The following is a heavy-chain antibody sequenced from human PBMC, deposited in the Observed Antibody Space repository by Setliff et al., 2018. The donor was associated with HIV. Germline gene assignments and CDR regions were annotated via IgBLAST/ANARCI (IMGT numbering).Heavy chain of an antibody. V-gene: IGHV3-74*01. CDR2: ISRDGDNS. CDR1: GFTFTNYY. D-gene: IGHD3-9*01. J-gene: IGHJ6*03. CDR3: ARDLYFYYYMDV. Sequence: GGSLRLSCAASGFTFTNYYMHWVRQVPGKGLVWVSLISRDGDNSHYADSVKGRFTISRDDAKNSLYLQMNSLRAEDTAVYYCARDLYFYYYMDVWGKGTTVTVSS.